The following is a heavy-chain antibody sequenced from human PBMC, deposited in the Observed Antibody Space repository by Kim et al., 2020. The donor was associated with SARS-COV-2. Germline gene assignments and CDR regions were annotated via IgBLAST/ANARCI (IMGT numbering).Heavy chain of an antibody. V-gene: IGHV3-30*04. CDR2: ISYDGSNK. CDR1: GFTFSSYA. CDR3: ARDKLTRYFDWLDGYYG. J-gene: IGHJ6*01. D-gene: IGHD3-9*01. Sequence: GGSLRLSCAASGFTFSSYAMHWVRQAPGKGLEWVAVISYDGSNKYYADSVKGRFTISRDNSKNTLYLQMNSPRAEDTAAYYCARDKLTRYFDWLDGYYG.